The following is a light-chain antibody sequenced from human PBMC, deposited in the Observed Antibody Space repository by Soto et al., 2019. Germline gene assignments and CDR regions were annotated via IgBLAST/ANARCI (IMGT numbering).Light chain of an antibody. Sequence: QSALTQPASVSGSPGQSITISCTGTSSDVGSYNLVSWYQQHPGKAPKLMIYEGSKRPSGVSNRFSGSKSGNTASLTISGLQAEDEADYYCCSYAGSSTSFVVFGGGTK. V-gene: IGLV2-23*01. J-gene: IGLJ2*01. CDR2: EGS. CDR1: SSDVGSYNL. CDR3: CSYAGSSTSFVV.